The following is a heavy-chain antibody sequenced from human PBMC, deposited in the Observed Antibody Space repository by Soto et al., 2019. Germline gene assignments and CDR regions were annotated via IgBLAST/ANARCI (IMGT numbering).Heavy chain of an antibody. V-gene: IGHV3-74*01. CDR3: ARAIYGMDV. CDR2: INSDGSST. J-gene: IGHJ6*02. Sequence: PGESLKISCAASGFTFSSYWMHWVRQAPGKGLVWVSRINSDGSSTSYADSVKGRFTISRDNAKNTLYLQMNSLRAEDTAVYYCARAIYGMDVWGQGTTVTVSS. CDR1: GFTFSSYW.